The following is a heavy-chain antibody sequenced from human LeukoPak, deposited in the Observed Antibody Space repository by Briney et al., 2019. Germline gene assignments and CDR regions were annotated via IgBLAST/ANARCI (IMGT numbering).Heavy chain of an antibody. CDR1: GFTFTKCA. Sequence: GGSLRLSCVASGFTFTKCAMSWIRQAPGKGLEWVAIITATGDTAYYADSVKGRFAISRDNSRNTVYMQMDSLRAEDTAIYYCAGDRNSDWYSPLDYWGQGSQVTVSP. V-gene: IGHV3-23*01. CDR2: ITATGDTA. J-gene: IGHJ4*02. CDR3: AGDRNSDWYSPLDY. D-gene: IGHD6-19*01.